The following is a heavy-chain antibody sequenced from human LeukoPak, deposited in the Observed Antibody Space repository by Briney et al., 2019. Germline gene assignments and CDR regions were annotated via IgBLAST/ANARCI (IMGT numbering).Heavy chain of an antibody. J-gene: IGHJ6*03. V-gene: IGHV1-24*01. D-gene: IGHD6-6*01. CDR1: GYTLTELS. CDR3: ATDGGLQLVPFYYYYMDV. Sequence: ASVKVSCKVSGYTLTELSMHWVRQAPGKGLGWMGGFDPEDGETIYAQKFQGRVTMTEDTSTDTAYMELSSLRSEDTAVYYCATDGGLQLVPFYYYYMDVWGKGTTVTVSS. CDR2: FDPEDGET.